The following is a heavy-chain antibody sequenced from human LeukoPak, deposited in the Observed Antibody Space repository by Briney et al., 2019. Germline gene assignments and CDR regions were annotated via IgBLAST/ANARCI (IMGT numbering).Heavy chain of an antibody. Sequence: GGSLRLSCAASGFTFSSYAMSWVRQAPGKGLEWVSAISGSGGSTYYADSVKGQFTISRDNSKNTLYLQMNSLRAEDTAVYYCAKPITMVRGVKPDYWGQGTLVTVSS. CDR1: GFTFSSYA. D-gene: IGHD3-10*01. CDR3: AKPITMVRGVKPDY. V-gene: IGHV3-23*01. J-gene: IGHJ4*02. CDR2: ISGSGGST.